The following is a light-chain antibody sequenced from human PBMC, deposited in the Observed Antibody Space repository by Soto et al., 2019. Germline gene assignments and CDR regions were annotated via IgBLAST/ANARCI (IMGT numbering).Light chain of an antibody. Sequence: ETVLTQTRATLPLSPGERATLSCRASQSVSSKLVWYQQKPGQAPRFLIYGASTRATGIPARFSGSGSGTEFTLTISSLQSEDFAVYYCQQYNNWPRTFGQGTKVEI. V-gene: IGKV3-15*01. CDR3: QQYNNWPRT. J-gene: IGKJ1*01. CDR1: QSVSSK. CDR2: GAS.